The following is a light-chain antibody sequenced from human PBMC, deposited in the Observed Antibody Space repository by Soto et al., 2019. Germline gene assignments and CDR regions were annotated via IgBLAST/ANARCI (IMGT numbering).Light chain of an antibody. Sequence: QLVLTQSSSASASLGSSVKLTCTLSSGHSSYIIAWHQQQPGKAPRYLMKLEGSGSYNKGSGVPDRFSGSISGADRYLTISNLQFEDEADYYCETWDSNTHTVFGGGTQLTVL. J-gene: IGLJ3*02. CDR2: LEGSGSY. CDR1: SGHSSYI. CDR3: ETWDSNTHTV. V-gene: IGLV4-60*02.